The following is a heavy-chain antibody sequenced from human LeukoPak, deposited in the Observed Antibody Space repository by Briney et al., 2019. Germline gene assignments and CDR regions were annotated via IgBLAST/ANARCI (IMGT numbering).Heavy chain of an antibody. V-gene: IGHV3-30*02. Sequence: GGSLRLSCAAAGFTFSSYGMHWVRQAPGKGLEWVAFIRYDGSNKYYADSVKGRFTISRDNSKNTLYLQMNSLRAEDTAVYYCAKDARSGYSSNLFDYWGQGTLVTVSS. CDR2: IRYDGSNK. J-gene: IGHJ4*02. CDR3: AKDARSGYSSNLFDY. CDR1: GFTFSSYG. D-gene: IGHD6-19*01.